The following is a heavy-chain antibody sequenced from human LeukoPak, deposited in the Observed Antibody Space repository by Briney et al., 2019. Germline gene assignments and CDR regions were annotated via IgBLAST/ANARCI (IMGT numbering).Heavy chain of an antibody. D-gene: IGHD1-26*01. CDR3: ATTTIRLGY. CDR2: MYYRGST. J-gene: IGHJ4*02. V-gene: IGHV4-4*02. Sequence: SETLSLTCAVFGGSITDDNWWGWVRQPPGKGLEWIGSMYYRGSTYHNPSLKSRVTISVDTSKNQFSLKLSSVTAADTAVYYCATTTIRLGYWGQGTLVTVSS. CDR1: GGSITDDNW.